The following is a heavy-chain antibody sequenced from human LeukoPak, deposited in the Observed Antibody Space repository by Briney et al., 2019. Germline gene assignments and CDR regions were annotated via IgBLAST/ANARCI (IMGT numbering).Heavy chain of an antibody. V-gene: IGHV3-7*01. CDR3: ARGKYSGSYYGYLDY. CDR1: GFIFSSYW. Sequence: GGSLRLSCAASGFIFSSYWMSWVRQAPGKGLEWVANIKEDRSEKYYVDSVKGRFTISRDNAKNSLYLQMDSLRAEDTAVYYCARGKYSGSYYGYLDYWGQGTLVTVSS. J-gene: IGHJ4*02. D-gene: IGHD1-26*01. CDR2: IKEDRSEK.